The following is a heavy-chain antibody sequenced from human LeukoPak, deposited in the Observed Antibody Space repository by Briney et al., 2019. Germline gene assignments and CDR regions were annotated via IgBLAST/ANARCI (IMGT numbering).Heavy chain of an antibody. J-gene: IGHJ4*02. V-gene: IGHV3-48*01. D-gene: IGHD1-1*01. CDR2: ISSSSSSI. CDR3: ARGALTITF. CDR1: GFNLSIYS. Sequence: GGSLRLSCAASGFNLSIYSMNWVRQAPGKGLEWVSYISSSSSSIYYADSVKGRFTISRDNAKNSLYLQMNSLRAEDTAVYYCARGALTITFWGQGTLVTVSS.